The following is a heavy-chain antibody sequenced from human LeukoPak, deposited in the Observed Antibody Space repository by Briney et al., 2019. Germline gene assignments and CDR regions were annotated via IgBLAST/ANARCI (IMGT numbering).Heavy chain of an antibody. Sequence: GGSLRLSCAASGFSFSTYAMHWVRQGPGKGLVWVAVVSHDTRTKYYTDSLKGRFTISRDNSKNTLYLQMNGLRTDDTAVYYCARAIVGTENFDYWGQGTLVTVSS. CDR2: VSHDTRTK. CDR1: GFSFSTYA. D-gene: IGHD5-12*01. V-gene: IGHV3-30*10. CDR3: ARAIVGTENFDY. J-gene: IGHJ4*02.